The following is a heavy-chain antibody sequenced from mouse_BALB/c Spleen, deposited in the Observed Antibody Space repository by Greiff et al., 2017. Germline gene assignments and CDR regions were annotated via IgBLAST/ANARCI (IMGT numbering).Heavy chain of an antibody. CDR1: GYTFTSYW. CDR2: INPSTGYT. Sequence: VQLQQSGAELAKPGASVKMSCKASGYTFTSYWMHWVKQRPGQGLEWIGYINPSTGYTEYNQKFKDKATLTADKSSSTAYMQLSSLTSEDSAVYYCARGYGNYYFDYWGQGTTLTVSS. J-gene: IGHJ2*01. V-gene: IGHV1-7*01. D-gene: IGHD2-1*01. CDR3: ARGYGNYYFDY.